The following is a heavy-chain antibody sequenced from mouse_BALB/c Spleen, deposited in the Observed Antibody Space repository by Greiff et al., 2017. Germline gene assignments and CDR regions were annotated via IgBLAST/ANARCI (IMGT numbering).Heavy chain of an antibody. J-gene: IGHJ2*01. CDR3: ALITTVVASDY. V-gene: IGHV1-80*01. D-gene: IGHD1-1*01. CDR2: IYPGDGDT. Sequence: QVQLQQSGAELVRPGSSVKISCKASGYAFSSYWMNWVKQRPGQGLEWLGQIYPGDGDTNYNGKFKGKATLTADKSSSTAYMQLSSLTSGDSAVYFCALITTVVASDYWGQGTTLTVSS. CDR1: GYAFSSYW.